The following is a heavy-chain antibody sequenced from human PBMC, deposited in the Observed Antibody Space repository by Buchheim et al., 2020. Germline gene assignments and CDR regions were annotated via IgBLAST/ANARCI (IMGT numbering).Heavy chain of an antibody. CDR1: GGSVSSGSYY. J-gene: IGHJ6*02. D-gene: IGHD3-3*01. CDR2: IYYSGST. CDR3: ARVAGNYDVWSGYMGYYYGMDV. V-gene: IGHV4-61*01. Sequence: QVQLQESGPGLVKPSETLSLTCTVSGGSVSSGSYYWSWIRQPPGKGLEWIGYIYYSGSTNYNPSLKSRVTISVDTSKNQVSLKLSSVTGADTAVYYCARVAGNYDVWSGYMGYYYGMDVWGQGTT.